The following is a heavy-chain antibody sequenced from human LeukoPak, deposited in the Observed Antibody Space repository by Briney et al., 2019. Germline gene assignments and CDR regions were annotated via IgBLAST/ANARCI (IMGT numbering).Heavy chain of an antibody. Sequence: GGSLRLSCAASGFTFSSYAMSWVRQAPGKGLEWVSAISGSGGGTYYADSVKGRFTISRDNSKNTLYLQMNSLRAEDTAVYYCAKMLRYCSGGSCYSLADYFDYWGQGTLVTVSS. V-gene: IGHV3-23*01. D-gene: IGHD2-15*01. CDR1: GFTFSSYA. CDR3: AKMLRYCSGGSCYSLADYFDY. J-gene: IGHJ4*02. CDR2: ISGSGGGT.